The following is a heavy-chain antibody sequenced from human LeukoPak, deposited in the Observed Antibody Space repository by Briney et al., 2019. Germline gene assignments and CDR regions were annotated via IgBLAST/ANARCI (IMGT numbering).Heavy chain of an antibody. V-gene: IGHV4-59*08. Sequence: PSETLSLTCTVSGGSISSYYWSWIRQPPGEGPEWIGYVYYSGSTNYNPSLKSRVTISVDTSKNQFSLRVSSVTAADTAVYYCARHLNNCGDDCYIFDYWGQGTLVTVSS. D-gene: IGHD2-21*01. CDR1: GGSISSYY. CDR2: VYYSGST. CDR3: ARHLNNCGDDCYIFDY. J-gene: IGHJ4*02.